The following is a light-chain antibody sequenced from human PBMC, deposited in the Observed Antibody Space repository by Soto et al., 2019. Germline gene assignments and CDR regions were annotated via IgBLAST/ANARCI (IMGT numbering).Light chain of an antibody. J-gene: IGKJ1*01. V-gene: IGKV3-20*01. Sequence: EIVLTQAPGSLGLSPGERATLSCRASQSVRNSLLAWCQQKPGQPPRLLIYDASTRATATPERFSGSGSGTDFTLTISRLEPEDFAVYYCHPYDSIVQPFAHGTKVDIK. CDR3: HPYDSIVQP. CDR2: DAS. CDR1: QSVRNSL.